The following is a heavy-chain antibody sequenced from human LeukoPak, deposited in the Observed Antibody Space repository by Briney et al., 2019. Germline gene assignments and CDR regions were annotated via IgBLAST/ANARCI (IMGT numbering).Heavy chain of an antibody. Sequence: GGSLRLSCAASGFSFSSHVMHWVNQAPGKGLEWVSGISGSGGDTYYADSVKGRFTISRDNSKNTLNLQMNGLRAEDTALYYCAKDQNYESSGYYGGFDYWGQGTLVTVSS. CDR3: AKDQNYESSGYYGGFDY. CDR1: GFSFSSHV. D-gene: IGHD3-22*01. CDR2: ISGSGGDT. V-gene: IGHV3-23*01. J-gene: IGHJ4*02.